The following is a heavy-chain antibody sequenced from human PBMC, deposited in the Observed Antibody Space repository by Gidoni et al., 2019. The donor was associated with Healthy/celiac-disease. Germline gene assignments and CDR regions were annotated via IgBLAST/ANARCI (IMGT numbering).Heavy chain of an antibody. CDR3: TTFSVEYYDFWSGTDPFDY. Sequence: EVQLVESGGGLVKPGGSLRLSCAASGLTFRNAWMSWGRQAPGKGLAWVGRIKSKTDGGTTDYAAPVKGRFTISRDDSKNTLYLQMNSLKTEDTAVYYCTTFSVEYYDFWSGTDPFDYWGQGTLVTVSS. V-gene: IGHV3-15*01. CDR1: GLTFRNAW. D-gene: IGHD3-3*01. CDR2: IKSKTDGGTT. J-gene: IGHJ4*02.